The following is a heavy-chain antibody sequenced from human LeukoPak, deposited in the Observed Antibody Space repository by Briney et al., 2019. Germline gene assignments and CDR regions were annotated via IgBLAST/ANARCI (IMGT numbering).Heavy chain of an antibody. CDR3: ARAGTAGSVDF. D-gene: IGHD1-26*01. CDR1: GFTFSTYW. J-gene: IGHJ4*02. V-gene: IGHV3-7*01. Sequence: GGSLRLSCAASGFTFSTYWMSLVRQAPGKGLEWVANIDEDGSDTYYVDSVKGRFTISKDNAKNSLFLQMNSLRAEDTAVYYCARAGTAGSVDFWGQGTLVTVSS. CDR2: IDEDGSDT.